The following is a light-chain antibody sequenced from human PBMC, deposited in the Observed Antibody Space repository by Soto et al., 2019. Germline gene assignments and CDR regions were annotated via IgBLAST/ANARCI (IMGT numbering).Light chain of an antibody. J-gene: IGKJ2*01. V-gene: IGKV3-20*01. CDR1: QRVKSRY. Sequence: EIVLTQSPGTLSLSPGERATLPCRASQRVKSRYLAWYQQKPGQAPRLLTHGASSRATGVPDRFSGSGSGTDFTLTISRLEPEDFAVYYCQQYGSSPYTFGQGTKLEIK. CDR3: QQYGSSPYT. CDR2: GAS.